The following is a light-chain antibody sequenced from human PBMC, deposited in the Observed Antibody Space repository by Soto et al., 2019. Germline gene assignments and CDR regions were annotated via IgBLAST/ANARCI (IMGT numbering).Light chain of an antibody. Sequence: SYELTQPLSVSVALGQTARITCGGNNIGTKSVDWYQQKPGQAPVLVIYRDNNRPSGIPERFSGSNSGNTATLTISRAQAGDEADYSCQVWDSSTVVFGGGTKLTVL. V-gene: IGLV3-9*01. CDR3: QVWDSSTVV. J-gene: IGLJ2*01. CDR1: NIGTKS. CDR2: RDN.